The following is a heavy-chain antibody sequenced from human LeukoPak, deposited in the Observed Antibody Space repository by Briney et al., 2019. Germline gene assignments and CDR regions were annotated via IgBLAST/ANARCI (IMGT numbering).Heavy chain of an antibody. CDR2: IYYSGST. CDR3: ARDAPASPPFYYESSGRRGWFDP. V-gene: IGHV4-59*12. CDR1: GGSISSYY. D-gene: IGHD3-22*01. J-gene: IGHJ5*02. Sequence: WGTLSLTWTVSGGSISSYYWRWVRQAPGKGLKWIGDIYYSGSTNSNTSLKSRVTISADTSKNQFSLKLSSVTAADTAVYYCARDAPASPPFYYESSGRRGWFDPWGQGTLVTVSS.